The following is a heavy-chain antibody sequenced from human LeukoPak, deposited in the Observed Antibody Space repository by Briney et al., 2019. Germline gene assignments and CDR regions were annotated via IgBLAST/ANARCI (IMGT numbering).Heavy chain of an antibody. CDR1: GGSISSSSYY. V-gene: IGHV4-39*01. J-gene: IGHJ4*02. CDR2: IYYSGGT. Sequence: SETLSLTCTVSGGSISSSSYYWGWIRQPPGKGLEWIGSIYYSGGTYYNPSLKSRVTISVDTSKNQFSLKLSSVTAADTAVYYCARHAGAFKDYWGQGTLVTVSS. CDR3: ARHAGAFKDY. D-gene: IGHD3-3*02.